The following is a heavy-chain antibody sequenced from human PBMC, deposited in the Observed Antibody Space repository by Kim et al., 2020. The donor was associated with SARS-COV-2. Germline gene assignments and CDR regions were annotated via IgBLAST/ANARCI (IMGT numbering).Heavy chain of an antibody. D-gene: IGHD4-17*01. CDR3: ARGYGGNPPGADWYFDL. Sequence: RKSRVTISVDTSKNQFSLKLISVTAADTAVYYCARGYGGNPPGADWYFDLWGRGTLVTVSS. V-gene: IGHV4-34*01. J-gene: IGHJ2*01.